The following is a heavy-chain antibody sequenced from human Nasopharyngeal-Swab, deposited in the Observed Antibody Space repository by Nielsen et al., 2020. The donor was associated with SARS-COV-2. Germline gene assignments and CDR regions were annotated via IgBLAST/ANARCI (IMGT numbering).Heavy chain of an antibody. J-gene: IGHJ6*03. CDR1: GYTFTSYD. Sequence: ASVKVSCKASGYTFTSYDINWVRQATGQGLEWMGWMNPNSGNTGYAQKSQGRVTMTRNTSISTAYMELSSLRSEDTAVYYCARGFIVATIFHYYYYMDVWGKGTTVTVSS. CDR3: ARGFIVATIFHYYYYMDV. V-gene: IGHV1-8*01. CDR2: MNPNSGNT. D-gene: IGHD5-12*01.